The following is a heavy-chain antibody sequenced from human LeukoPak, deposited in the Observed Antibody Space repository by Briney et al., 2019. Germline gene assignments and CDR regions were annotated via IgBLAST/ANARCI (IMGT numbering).Heavy chain of an antibody. V-gene: IGHV4-30-2*01. CDR3: ARGNYYGSGSYPPFDY. CDR2: IYHSGST. D-gene: IGHD3-10*01. CDR1: VDSNSRGGYS. Sequence: PSHTLSLTCAVSVDSNSRGGYSWHWIRQPPGKGLEWNEFIYHSGSTYYNPSLKSRVTISVDRAKNQFALKLSSGTAAVTVVYYCARGNYYGSGSYPPFDYWGEGTRVTVSS. J-gene: IGHJ4*02.